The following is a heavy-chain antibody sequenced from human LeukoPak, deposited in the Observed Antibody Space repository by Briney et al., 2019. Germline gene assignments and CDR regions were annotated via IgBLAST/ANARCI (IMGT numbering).Heavy chain of an antibody. CDR3: GRVVRMVQGVHNWFAP. J-gene: IGHJ5*02. D-gene: IGHD3-10*01. V-gene: IGHV1-2*02. Sequence: ASVSVSCTPSGYTSTGYYMHWVRQAPGQGRGWLGWINPNSGVTNYAQTFPGRVTITRETTIRTACMELSRPRSDDTALYYCGRVVRMVQGVHNWFAPSGQGTQVTVSS. CDR1: GYTSTGYY. CDR2: INPNSGVT.